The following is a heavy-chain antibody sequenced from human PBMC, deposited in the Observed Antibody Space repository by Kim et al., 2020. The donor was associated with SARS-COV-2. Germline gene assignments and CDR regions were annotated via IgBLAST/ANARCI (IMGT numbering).Heavy chain of an antibody. CDR2: IDPSDSYI. J-gene: IGHJ6*02. CDR1: GYSFTNYW. D-gene: IGHD3-9*01. Sequence: GESLKISCKGSGYSFTNYWISWVRQMPGQGLEWMGRIDPSDSYINYSPSFQGHVTISADRSISTVYLQWSSLRASDTAMYYCARHVYDVLTKVYYYGMDFWGLGTTVTVSS. CDR3: ARHVYDVLTKVYYYGMDF. V-gene: IGHV5-10-1*01.